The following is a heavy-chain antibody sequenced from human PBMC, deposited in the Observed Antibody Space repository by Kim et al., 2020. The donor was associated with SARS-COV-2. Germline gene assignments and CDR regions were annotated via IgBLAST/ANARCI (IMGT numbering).Heavy chain of an antibody. Sequence: SNKYYAEAVKGRFTITRDNSKNTLYLKMNSLRAEDTAVYYCAKLYYYMDVWGKGTTVTVSS. J-gene: IGHJ6*03. CDR3: AKLYYYMDV. V-gene: IGHV3-30*02. CDR2: SNK.